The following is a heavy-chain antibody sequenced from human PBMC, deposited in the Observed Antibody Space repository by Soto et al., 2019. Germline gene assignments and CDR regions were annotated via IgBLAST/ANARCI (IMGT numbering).Heavy chain of an antibody. J-gene: IGHJ6*03. Sequence: QVQLQEPGPGLVKPSQTLSLTCTVSGGSISSGGYYWSWIRQHPGKGLEWIGYIYFSGSTYYNLSLKSRVTMSVDTSENQFSLRLSSVTAADTAVYYCARKDSGYGDYMDVWGKGTTVTVSS. V-gene: IGHV4-31*03. D-gene: IGHD5-12*01. CDR2: IYFSGST. CDR1: GGSISSGGYY. CDR3: ARKDSGYGDYMDV.